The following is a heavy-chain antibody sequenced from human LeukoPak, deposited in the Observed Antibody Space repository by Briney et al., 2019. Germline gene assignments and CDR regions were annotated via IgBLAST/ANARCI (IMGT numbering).Heavy chain of an antibody. CDR2: ISGSGDHT. Sequence: PGGSLRLSCAASRFPFCIFGVHWVRQAPGKGLEWVSTISGSGDHTYYADSVKGRFTISRDNSKNTLSLHMNTLRAEDTAVYYCAKDLLQPFFFDSSGYYSDACGMWGQGTMVTVSP. CDR3: AKDLLQPFFFDSSGYYSDACGM. D-gene: IGHD3-22*01. CDR1: RFPFCIFG. V-gene: IGHV3-23*01. J-gene: IGHJ3*02.